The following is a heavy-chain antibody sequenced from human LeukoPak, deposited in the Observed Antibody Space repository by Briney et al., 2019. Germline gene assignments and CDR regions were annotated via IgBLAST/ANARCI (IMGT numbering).Heavy chain of an antibody. Sequence: ASLKVSCKASGYTFSNYVISWVRQAPGQGLEWMGWISAYNGNTNYAQKVQGRVTMTTDTSTSTVHMELRSLISDDTAMYYCASVGSGWSIEYWGQGTLVTVSS. D-gene: IGHD6-19*01. CDR3: ASVGSGWSIEY. CDR2: ISAYNGNT. CDR1: GYTFSNYV. J-gene: IGHJ4*02. V-gene: IGHV1-18*01.